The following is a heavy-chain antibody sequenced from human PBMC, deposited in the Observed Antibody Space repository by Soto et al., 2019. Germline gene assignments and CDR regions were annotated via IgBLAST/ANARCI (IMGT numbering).Heavy chain of an antibody. V-gene: IGHV4-34*01. CDR3: AADPGIAAAEGYYYYGMDV. CDR2: INHSGST. D-gene: IGHD6-13*01. Sequence: LSLTCAVYGGSFSGYYWSWIRQPPGKGLEWIGEINHSGSTNYNPSLKSRVTISVDTSKNQFSLKLSSVTAADTAVYYCAADPGIAAAEGYYYYGMDVWGQGTTVTVSS. CDR1: GGSFSGYY. J-gene: IGHJ6*02.